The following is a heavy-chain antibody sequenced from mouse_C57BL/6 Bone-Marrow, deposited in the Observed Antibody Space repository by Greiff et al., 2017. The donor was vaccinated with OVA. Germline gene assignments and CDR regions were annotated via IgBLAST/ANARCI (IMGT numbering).Heavy chain of an antibody. CDR1: GYTFTSYW. J-gene: IGHJ2*01. V-gene: IGHV1-50*01. CDR3: ARAGDY. CDR2: IDPSDSYT. Sequence: VQLQQPGAELVKPGASVKLSCKASGYTFTSYWMQWVKQRPGQGLEWIGEIDPSDSYTNYNQKFKGKATLTVDTSSSTAYMQLSSLTSEDSAVYYCARAGDYWGQGTTLTVSS.